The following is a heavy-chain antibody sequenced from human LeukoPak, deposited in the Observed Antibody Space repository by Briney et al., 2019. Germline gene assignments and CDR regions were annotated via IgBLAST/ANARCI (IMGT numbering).Heavy chain of an antibody. CDR3: ARHEGYCSGGSCYFDY. V-gene: IGHV4-59*08. Sequence: PSETLSLTCTVSGGSISSYYWSWIRQPPGKGLEWIGYIYYSGSTNYNPSLKSRVTISVDTPKNQFSLKLSSVTAADTAVYYCARHEGYCSGGSCYFDYWGQGTLVTVSS. CDR1: GGSISSYY. CDR2: IYYSGST. D-gene: IGHD2-15*01. J-gene: IGHJ4*02.